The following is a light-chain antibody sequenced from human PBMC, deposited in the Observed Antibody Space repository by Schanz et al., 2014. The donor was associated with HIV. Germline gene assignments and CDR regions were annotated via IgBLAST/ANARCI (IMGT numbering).Light chain of an antibody. V-gene: IGKV1-39*01. CDR2: AAS. CDR3: QQCVTYPYT. J-gene: IGKJ2*01. CDR1: QIISTY. Sequence: DIQMTQSPSSLSASVGDRVTITCRASQIISTYLNWYQQKPGKAPKLLIYAASSLHSGVPSRFSGSGSGTSFTLTITSLQPDDFATYYCQQCVTYPYTFGQGTKLEIK.